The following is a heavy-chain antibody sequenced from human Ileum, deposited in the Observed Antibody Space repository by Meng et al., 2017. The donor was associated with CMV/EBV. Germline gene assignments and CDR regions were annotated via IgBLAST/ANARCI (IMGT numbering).Heavy chain of an antibody. CDR1: GVSISSYY. D-gene: IGHD6-6*01. CDR2: TFYSGSN. J-gene: IGHJ6*02. CDR3: ARGGASSHGVDD. V-gene: IGHV4-59*01. Sequence: SETLSLTCTVSGVSISSYYWSWIRQPPGKGLEWIGYTFYSGSNSYNPSLKSRVTISLDVSKNQFSLNLSSVTAADTAVYYCARGGASSHGVDDWGQGTTVTVSS.